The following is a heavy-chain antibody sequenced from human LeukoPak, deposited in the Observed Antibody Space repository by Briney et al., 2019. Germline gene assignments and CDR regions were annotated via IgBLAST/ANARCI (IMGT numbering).Heavy chain of an antibody. J-gene: IGHJ4*02. Sequence: EASVKVSCKASGYTFTSYGISWVRQAPGQGLEWMGWISAYNGNTNYAQKLQGRVTMTTDTSTSTAHMELRGLRSDDTAMYYCARDLPFYGSGSYAYYFDYWGQGTLVTVSS. CDR2: ISAYNGNT. CDR3: ARDLPFYGSGSYAYYFDY. V-gene: IGHV1-18*01. D-gene: IGHD3-10*01. CDR1: GYTFTSYG.